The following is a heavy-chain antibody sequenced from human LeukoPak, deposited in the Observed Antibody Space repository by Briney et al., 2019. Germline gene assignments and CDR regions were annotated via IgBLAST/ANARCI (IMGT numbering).Heavy chain of an antibody. CDR1: GFTFSSHW. D-gene: IGHD4/OR15-4a*01. CDR3: ARDLDYYYFDY. V-gene: IGHV3-7*01. CDR2: IKQDGSEK. J-gene: IGHJ4*02. Sequence: GGSLRLSCAASGFTFSSHWMSWVRQAPGKGLEWVANIKQDGSEKYYVDSVKGRFTISRDNAKNSLYLQMNSLRAEDTAVYYCARDLDYYYFDYWGQGTLVTVSS.